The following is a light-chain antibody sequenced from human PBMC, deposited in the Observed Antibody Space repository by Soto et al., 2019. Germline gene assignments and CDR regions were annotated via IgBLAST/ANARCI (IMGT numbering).Light chain of an antibody. V-gene: IGLV2-11*01. CDR2: DVI. CDR1: SSDVGAYNY. CDR3: SSYAGSSNFV. Sequence: QSALTQPRSVSGSPGQSVTISCTGTSSDVGAYNYVSWYRQDPGKAPKVIIYDVIERPSGVPDRFSGSKSGNTASLTVSGLQAEDEADYFCSSYAGSSNFVFGCGTKLTVL. J-gene: IGLJ2*01.